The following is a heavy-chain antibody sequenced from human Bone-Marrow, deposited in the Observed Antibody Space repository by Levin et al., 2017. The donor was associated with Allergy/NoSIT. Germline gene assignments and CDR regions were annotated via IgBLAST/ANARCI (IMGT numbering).Heavy chain of an antibody. V-gene: IGHV2-5*02. CDR2: IYWDDNK. CDR1: FFSLSTNGVS. Sequence: SFPPLFPPPPPLPFPFLFSFFSLSTNGVSVGWVRQSPGKALEWLALIYWDDNKRYLSSLPTRLTIRKDNSNSQVVLTVTDLAPAETARYLCVHRRNGALAPTFDYWGQGTLVIVSS. CDR3: VHRRNGALAPTFDY. J-gene: IGHJ4*02. D-gene: IGHD2-8*01.